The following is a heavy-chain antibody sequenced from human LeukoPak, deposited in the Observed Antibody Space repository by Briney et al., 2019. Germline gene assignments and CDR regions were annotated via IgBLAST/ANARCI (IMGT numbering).Heavy chain of an antibody. D-gene: IGHD4-17*01. CDR3: ARRRPNYGVDS. CDR1: GDSVSSGNCC. Sequence: PSETLSLTCTVSGDSVSSGNCCWGWIRLPPGKGLEWIGSTSYSGRTYYNPSLKSRVTMSVDTSKNQFSLKLSSVTAADTAVYYCARRRPNYGVDSWGQGTLVSVSS. V-gene: IGHV4-39*01. J-gene: IGHJ5*01. CDR2: TSYSGRT.